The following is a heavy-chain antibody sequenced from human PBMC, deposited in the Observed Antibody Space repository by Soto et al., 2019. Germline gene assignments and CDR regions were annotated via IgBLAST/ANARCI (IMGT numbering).Heavy chain of an antibody. CDR1: GFTFDDYA. CDR2: ISWNSGSI. D-gene: IGHD2-2*01. CDR3: AKDLASPTAEGRESYYYGMDV. Sequence: EVQLVESGGGLVQPGRSLRLSCAASGFTFDDYAMHWVRQAPGKGLEWVSGISWNSGSIGYADSVKGRFTISRDNAKNSLYLQMNSLRAEDTALYYCAKDLASPTAEGRESYYYGMDVWGQGTTVTVSS. V-gene: IGHV3-9*01. J-gene: IGHJ6*02.